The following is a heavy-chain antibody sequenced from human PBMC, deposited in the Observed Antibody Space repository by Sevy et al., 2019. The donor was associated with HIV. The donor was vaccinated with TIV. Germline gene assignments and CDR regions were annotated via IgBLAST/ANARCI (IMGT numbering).Heavy chain of an antibody. CDR1: GYSFTGYY. Sequence: ASVKVSCKTSGYSFTGYYIHWVRQAVEQGLEWMGWINPSSGGTKYAQDFKGRVTMTRYTSITTAYMELSRLRSDEPAVYYCARGPRVYFNKNWFDPWGQGTLVTVSS. CDR3: ARGPRVYFNKNWFDP. D-gene: IGHD2-8*01. V-gene: IGHV1-2*02. CDR2: INPSSGGT. J-gene: IGHJ5*02.